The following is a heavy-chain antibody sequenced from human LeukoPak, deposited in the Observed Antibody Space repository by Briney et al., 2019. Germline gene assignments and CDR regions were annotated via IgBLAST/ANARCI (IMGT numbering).Heavy chain of an antibody. J-gene: IGHJ4*02. CDR2: ISGDGGST. V-gene: IGHV3-43*02. CDR1: GFTFDDYA. CDR3: AKDNQYYYDSSGTFDY. D-gene: IGHD3-22*01. Sequence: PGGSLRLSCAASGFTFDDYAMHWVRQAPGKGLEWVSLISGDGGSTYYADSVRGRFTIPRDNSKNSLYLQMNSLRTEDTALYYCAKDNQYYYDSSGTFDYWGQGTLVTVSS.